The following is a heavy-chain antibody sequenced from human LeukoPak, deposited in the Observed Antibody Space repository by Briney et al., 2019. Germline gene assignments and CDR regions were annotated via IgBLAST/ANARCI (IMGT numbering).Heavy chain of an antibody. CDR2: IYSGGST. J-gene: IGHJ5*02. Sequence: PGGSLRLSCAASGFTVSSNYMSWVRQAPGKGLEWVSVIYSGGSTYYADSVKGRFTISRDNSKNTLYLQMDSLRAEDTAVYYCARGVECQLLDWFDPWGQGTLVTVSS. CDR3: ARGVECQLLDWFDP. V-gene: IGHV3-53*01. CDR1: GFTVSSNY. D-gene: IGHD2-2*01.